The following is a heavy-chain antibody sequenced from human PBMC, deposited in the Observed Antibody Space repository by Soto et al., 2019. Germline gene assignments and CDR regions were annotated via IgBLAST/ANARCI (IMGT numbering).Heavy chain of an antibody. J-gene: IGHJ4*02. CDR2: INPNSGGT. CDR3: ARAYYDSSGYHPFDY. CDR1: GYTFTGYY. D-gene: IGHD3-22*01. Sequence: ASVKVSCKASGYTFTGYYMHWVRQAPGQGLEWMGWINPNSGGTNYAQKFQGWVTMTRDTSISTAYMELSRLRSDDTAVYYCARAYYDSSGYHPFDYWGQGTLVTVSS. V-gene: IGHV1-2*04.